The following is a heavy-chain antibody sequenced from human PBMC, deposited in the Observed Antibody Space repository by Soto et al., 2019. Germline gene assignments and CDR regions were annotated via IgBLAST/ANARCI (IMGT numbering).Heavy chain of an antibody. CDR3: ARIKWGLNYYNGMDV. V-gene: IGHV1-2*02. Sequence: QVQLVQSGAEVKKSGASVKVSCKPSGYSFSDYFIQWVRQAPGQGLEWVAWINPKTAATNYAKKVQGRVSLTWDTSSTTAYMELTRRRPDDTAVYYCARIKWGLNYYNGMDVWGQGTTVIVAS. CDR1: GYSFSDYF. J-gene: IGHJ6*02. D-gene: IGHD1-26*01. CDR2: INPKTAAT.